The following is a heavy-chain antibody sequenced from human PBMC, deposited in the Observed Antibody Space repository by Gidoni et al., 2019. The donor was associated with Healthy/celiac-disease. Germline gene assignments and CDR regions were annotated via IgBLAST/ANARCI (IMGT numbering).Heavy chain of an antibody. CDR2: IIPIFGTA. J-gene: IGHJ6*02. CDR3: ARRPHYDILTGRLIYYYGMDV. V-gene: IGHV1-69*01. D-gene: IGHD3-9*01. Sequence: QVQLVPSGAEVKTPGSSVKVSCKASGGTFSSYAISWVRQAPGQGLEWMGGIIPIFGTANYAQKFQGRVTITADESTSTAYMELSSLRSEDTAVYYCARRPHYDILTGRLIYYYGMDVWGQGTTVTVSS. CDR1: GGTFSSYA.